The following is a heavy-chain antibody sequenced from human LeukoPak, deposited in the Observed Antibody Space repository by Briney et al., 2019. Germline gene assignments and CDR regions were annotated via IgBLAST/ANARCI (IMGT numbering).Heavy chain of an antibody. D-gene: IGHD2-15*01. CDR2: IYPSDSDT. CDR3: ARHRCSGGSCYLADY. Sequence: GESLKTSFKGSRYSFTSYWISWVRPMPGKGLELMGIIYPSDSDTRYSPSFQGQVTISADKSVTTAYLQWSSLNASDTAMYYCARHRCSGGSCYLADYWGQGTLVTVSS. V-gene: IGHV5-51*01. J-gene: IGHJ4*02. CDR1: RYSFTSYW.